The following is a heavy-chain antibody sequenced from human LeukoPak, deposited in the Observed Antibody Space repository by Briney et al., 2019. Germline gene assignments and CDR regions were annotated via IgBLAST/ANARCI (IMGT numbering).Heavy chain of an antibody. CDR2: ITASGSKT. CDR3: AKDSPDSGYRIDH. D-gene: IGHD5-12*01. J-gene: IGHJ4*02. Sequence: GASLRLSCAASGFTFTSYAMSWVRQAPGKGLEWVSSITASGSKTHYADSLKGRITISRDNPRNTLYLRMSSLRAADTAIYFCAKDSPDSGYRIDHWGQGTLVTVSS. CDR1: GFTFTSYA. V-gene: IGHV3-23*01.